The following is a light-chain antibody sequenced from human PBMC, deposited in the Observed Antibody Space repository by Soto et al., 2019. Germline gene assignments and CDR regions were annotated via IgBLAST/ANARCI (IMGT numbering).Light chain of an antibody. CDR1: QSISSS. Sequence: DIQMTQSPSSLSASIGDRVTISCRASQSISSSLNWYQQRPGKAPKLLIYAASNLQSGVPSRFSGSGSGTDFTLAISSLQPEDFATYHCQQSDSTPWTFGHGTKVGIK. CDR3: QQSDSTPWT. J-gene: IGKJ1*01. V-gene: IGKV1-39*01. CDR2: AAS.